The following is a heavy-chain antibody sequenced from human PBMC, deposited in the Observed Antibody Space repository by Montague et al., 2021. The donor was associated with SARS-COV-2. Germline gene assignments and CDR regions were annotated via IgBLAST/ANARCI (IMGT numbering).Heavy chain of an antibody. CDR1: GGSISSYY. D-gene: IGHD3-3*01. J-gene: IGHJ4*02. CDR2: MNHSGST. Sequence: SETLSLTCTVSGGSISSYYWSWIRQPLGKGLEWIGEMNHSGSTNXXPSLKSRVTISVDTSKNQFSLKLSSVTAADTAVYYCARGYQLRFLEWSSRQSTFDYWGQGTLVTVSS. CDR3: ARGYQLRFLEWSSRQSTFDY. V-gene: IGHV4-34*01.